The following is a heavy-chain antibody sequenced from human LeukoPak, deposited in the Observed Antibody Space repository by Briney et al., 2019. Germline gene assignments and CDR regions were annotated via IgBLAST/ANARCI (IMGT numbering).Heavy chain of an antibody. J-gene: IGHJ4*02. CDR2: ITGGGDDT. Sequence: GVCLRLSCAASGFTFSSYAMSWVCQAPGKGLEWVTSITGGGDDTYHADSVKGRFTISRDNSKNTLYLQMNSLRAEDSAIYYCAKGSASGRPYCFDYWGQGILVTVSS. CDR3: AKGSASGRPYCFDY. V-gene: IGHV3-23*01. D-gene: IGHD2-15*01. CDR1: GFTFSSYA.